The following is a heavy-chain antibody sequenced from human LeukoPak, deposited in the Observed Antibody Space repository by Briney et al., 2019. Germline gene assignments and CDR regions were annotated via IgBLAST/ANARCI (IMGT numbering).Heavy chain of an antibody. V-gene: IGHV1-2*02. CDR2: INPNSGGT. D-gene: IGHD2-2*01. CDR1: GYTFNGYH. J-gene: IGHJ4*02. CDR3: ARSEYQLLFPFDS. Sequence: ASVKVSCKASGYTFNGYHMHWGRQAPGQGLEWMGWINPNSGGTNYAQKFQGRVTMTRDTSISTAYMELSRLRSDDTAVYYCARSEYQLLFPFDSWGQGTLVTVSS.